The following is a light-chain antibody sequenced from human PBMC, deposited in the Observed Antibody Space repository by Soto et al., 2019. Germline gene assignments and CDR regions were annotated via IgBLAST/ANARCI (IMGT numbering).Light chain of an antibody. CDR3: QQYTNWPPNT. V-gene: IGKV3-15*01. CDR1: QSVSNN. CDR2: GAS. Sequence: EIVLTRSPGTLSLSPGEIATLSCRAIQSVSNNYLAWYQQKPGQAPRLLIYGASRRATGFPARFSGSGSGTQFTLTISSLQSEDFAVYYCQQYTNWPPNTIGQGTRLEIK. J-gene: IGKJ5*01.